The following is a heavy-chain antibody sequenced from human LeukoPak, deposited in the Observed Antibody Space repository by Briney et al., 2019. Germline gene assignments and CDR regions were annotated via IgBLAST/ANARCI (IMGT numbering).Heavy chain of an antibody. V-gene: IGHV3-30*18. CDR2: ISYDGSNK. D-gene: IGHD6-6*01. Sequence: GGSLRLSCAASGFTFSSYGMHWVRQAPGKGLEWVAVISYDGSNKYYADSVKGRFTISRDNSKNTLYLQMNSLRAEDTAVYYCAKELNQYSSYDFDYWGQGTLVTVSS. CDR3: AKELNQYSSYDFDY. CDR1: GFTFSSYG. J-gene: IGHJ4*02.